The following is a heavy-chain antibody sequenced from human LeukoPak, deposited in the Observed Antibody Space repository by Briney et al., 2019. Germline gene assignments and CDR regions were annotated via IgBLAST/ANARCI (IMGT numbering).Heavy chain of an antibody. CDR1: GYSFTSYW. D-gene: IGHD3-16*02. J-gene: IGHJ4*02. CDR2: IYPGNSDT. Sequence: GESLKISSKGSGYSFTSYWIGWARQMRGKGLEWMGIIYPGNSDTSYSTSFQRLVTISADQSISTAYLQWSSLKASDTAMYYCARGDASFMITFGGVVAERKIDSWGQGTLVTVSS. CDR3: ARGDASFMITFGGVVAERKIDS. V-gene: IGHV5-51*01.